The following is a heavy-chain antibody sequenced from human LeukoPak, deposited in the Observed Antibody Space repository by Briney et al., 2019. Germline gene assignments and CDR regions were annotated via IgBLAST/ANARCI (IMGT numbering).Heavy chain of an antibody. V-gene: IGHV3-48*01. CDR3: ARDTTIFGVVDEGNWFDP. J-gene: IGHJ5*02. Sequence: GGSLRLSCAASGFTFSSYSMNWVRQAPGKGLEWVSYISSSSSTIYYADSVKGRFTISRDNAKNSLYLQMNGLRAEDTAVYYCARDTTIFGVVDEGNWFDPWGQGTLVTVSS. D-gene: IGHD3-3*01. CDR2: ISSSSSTI. CDR1: GFTFSSYS.